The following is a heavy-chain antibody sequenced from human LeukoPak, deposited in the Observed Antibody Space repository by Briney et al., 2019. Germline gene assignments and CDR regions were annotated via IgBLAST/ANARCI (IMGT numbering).Heavy chain of an antibody. CDR2: IKSKTDGGTT. Sequence: GGSLRLSWAASGFTFSNAWMSWVRQAPEKGLEWVGRIKSKTDGGTTDYAAPVKGRFTISRDDSKNTLYLQMNSLKTEDTAVYYCTTPVTYYDILTGSYYFDYWGQGTLVTVSS. J-gene: IGHJ4*02. V-gene: IGHV3-15*01. CDR3: TTPVTYYDILTGSYYFDY. CDR1: GFTFSNAW. D-gene: IGHD3-9*01.